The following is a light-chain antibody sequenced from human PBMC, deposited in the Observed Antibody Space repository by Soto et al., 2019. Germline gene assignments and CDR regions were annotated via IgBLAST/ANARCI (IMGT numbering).Light chain of an antibody. CDR1: QGVSSH. CDR3: QHLNGYPIT. V-gene: IGKV1-9*01. Sequence: DIQLTQSPSFLSASVGDTVTITCRASQGVSSHLAWYQQKPGKAPNLLIHEASTLQSGVPSRFSGSGSGTEFTLTVSSLQPDDFATYFCQHLNGYPITFGGGTKVEIK. CDR2: EAS. J-gene: IGKJ4*01.